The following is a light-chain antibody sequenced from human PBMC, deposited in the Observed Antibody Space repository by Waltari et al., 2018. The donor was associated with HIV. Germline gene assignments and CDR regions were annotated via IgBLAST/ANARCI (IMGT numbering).Light chain of an antibody. Sequence: ETLLTQSPGTLSLSPGERATLSCRASQNVSSSDLAWYQQKPGQAPRPLIYGASSRATGIPDRFSGSGSGTDFTLTISRLEPEDFAVYYCQQYDISPFTFGGGTKVEI. CDR3: QQYDISPFT. J-gene: IGKJ4*02. CDR1: QNVSSSD. CDR2: GAS. V-gene: IGKV3-20*01.